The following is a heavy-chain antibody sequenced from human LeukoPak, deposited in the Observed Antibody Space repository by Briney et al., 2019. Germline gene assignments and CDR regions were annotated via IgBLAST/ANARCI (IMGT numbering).Heavy chain of an antibody. CDR1: GFTFSSYG. J-gene: IGHJ6*03. D-gene: IGHD5-12*01. V-gene: IGHV3-23*01. Sequence: GGSLRLSCAASGFTFSSYGMSWVRQAPGKGLEWVSIISGTAFSTYYADSVRGRFTISRDNSKNTLYLQMNSLRAEDTALYYCAKEADLVRTTYYMDVWGKGTTVTISS. CDR3: AKEADLVRTTYYMDV. CDR2: ISGTAFST.